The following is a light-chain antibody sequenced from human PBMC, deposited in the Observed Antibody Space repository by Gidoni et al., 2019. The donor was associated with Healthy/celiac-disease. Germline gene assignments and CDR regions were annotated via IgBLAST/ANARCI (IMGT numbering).Light chain of an antibody. J-gene: IGKJ4*01. CDR1: QSVSSSY. V-gene: IGKV3-20*01. Sequence: DIVLTQSPGTLSLSPGESATLSCRASQSVSSSYLAWYQQNPGQAPRLLIYGASRRATGLPDRFSGSGSGTDFTLTISRLEPEDFAVYYCQQYGSSPPLTFGGGTKVEIK. CDR2: GAS. CDR3: QQYGSSPPLT.